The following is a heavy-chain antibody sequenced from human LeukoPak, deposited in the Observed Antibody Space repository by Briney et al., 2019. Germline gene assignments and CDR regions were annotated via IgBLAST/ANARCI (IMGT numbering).Heavy chain of an antibody. Sequence: PGGSLRLSCAASGFSFSSFSMSWVRQAPGKGLGWVSAISGSGGSTYYADSVKGRFTISRDNSKNTLYLQMNSLRAEDTAVYYCAKDRAAAPPDAFDIWGQGTMVTVSS. CDR1: GFSFSSFS. D-gene: IGHD6-13*01. J-gene: IGHJ3*02. CDR2: ISGSGGST. V-gene: IGHV3-23*01. CDR3: AKDRAAAPPDAFDI.